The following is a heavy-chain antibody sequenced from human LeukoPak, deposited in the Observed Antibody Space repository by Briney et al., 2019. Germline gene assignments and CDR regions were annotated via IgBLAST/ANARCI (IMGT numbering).Heavy chain of an antibody. J-gene: IGHJ4*02. Sequence: ASVKVSCKASGYTFTGYYMHWVRQAPGQGLEWMGWINPNSGGTNYAQKFRGRVTMTRDTSISTAYMELSRLRSDDTAVYYCARSRRYSSFPYYFDYWGQGTLVTVSS. D-gene: IGHD6-19*01. CDR3: ARSRRYSSFPYYFDY. CDR1: GYTFTGYY. V-gene: IGHV1-2*02. CDR2: INPNSGGT.